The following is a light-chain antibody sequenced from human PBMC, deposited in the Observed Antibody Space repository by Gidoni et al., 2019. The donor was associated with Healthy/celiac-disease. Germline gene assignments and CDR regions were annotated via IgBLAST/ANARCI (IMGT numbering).Light chain of an antibody. CDR2: RNS. CDR3: QSYDSSLSGPYV. V-gene: IGLV1-40*01. J-gene: IGLJ1*01. CDR1: SYNIGAGYD. Sequence: QSVLTQPPPVSGAPGRWVSISFTGSSYNIGAGYDVHWYQQLPGTAPKLLIYRNSNRPSGVPDRFSGSKSGTSASLAIAGLQAEDEADYYCQSYDSSLSGPYVFGTGTKVTVL.